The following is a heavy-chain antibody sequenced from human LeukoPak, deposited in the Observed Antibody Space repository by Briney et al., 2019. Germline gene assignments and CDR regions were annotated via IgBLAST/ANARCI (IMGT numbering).Heavy chain of an antibody. CDR1: GGSFSGYY. V-gene: IGHV4-34*01. J-gene: IGHJ4*02. CDR2: INHSGST. CDR3: AHGWYPSYFDY. Sequence: PSETLSLTCAVYGGSFSGYYWSWIRQPPGKGLEWIGEINHSGSTNYNPSLKSRVTISVDTSKNQFSLKLTSVTAADTAVYYCAHGWYPSYFDYWGQGTLVTVSS. D-gene: IGHD6-19*01.